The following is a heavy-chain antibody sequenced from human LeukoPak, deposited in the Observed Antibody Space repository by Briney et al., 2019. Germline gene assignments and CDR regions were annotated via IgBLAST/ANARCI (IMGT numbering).Heavy chain of an antibody. V-gene: IGHV4-34*01. J-gene: IGHJ6*03. Sequence: SETLSLTCAVYGGSFSGYYWSWIRQPPGKGLEWIGEINQSGSTNYNPSLKSRVTISVDTSKNQFSLKLSSVTAADTAVYYCARAMVAAAGPTPKYYYYYYYMDVWGKGTTVTVSS. CDR3: ARAMVAAAGPTPKYYYYYYYMDV. CDR2: INQSGST. D-gene: IGHD6-13*01. CDR1: GGSFSGYY.